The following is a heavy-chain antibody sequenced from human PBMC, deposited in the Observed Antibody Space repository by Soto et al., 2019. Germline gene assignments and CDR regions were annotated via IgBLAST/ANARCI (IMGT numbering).Heavy chain of an antibody. V-gene: IGHV3-30-3*01. CDR3: ARPAATVIFYSGMDV. J-gene: IGHJ6*02. D-gene: IGHD4-17*01. CDR2: ISFDGSNE. CDR1: GFTFSDYA. Sequence: GGSLRLSCAASGFTFSDYAMHWVRHAPGKGLEWVAIISFDGSNEHYADSVQDRFTISRDNSENTLYLQMNSLRADDTAVYYCARPAATVIFYSGMDVWGQGTTVTVSS.